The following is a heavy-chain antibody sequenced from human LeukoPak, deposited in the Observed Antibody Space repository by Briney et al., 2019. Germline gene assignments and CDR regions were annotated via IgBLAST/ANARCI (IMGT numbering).Heavy chain of an antibody. D-gene: IGHD3-10*01. CDR2: ISSSSSYI. V-gene: IGHV3-21*01. J-gene: IGHJ4*02. Sequence: GGSLRLSCAASGFTFSGYSMNWVRQAPGKGLEWVSSISSSSSYIYYADSVKGRFTISRDNAKNSLYLQMNSLRAEDTAVYYCARDYYGSGSYDGYWGQGTLVTVSS. CDR3: ARDYYGSGSYDGY. CDR1: GFTFSGYS.